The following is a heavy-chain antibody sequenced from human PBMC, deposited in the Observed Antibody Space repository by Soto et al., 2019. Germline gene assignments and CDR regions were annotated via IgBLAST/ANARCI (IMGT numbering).Heavy chain of an antibody. CDR1: GVTFSIYG. CDR3: ARDLTGDQDNAYWFDY. D-gene: IGHD2-21*01. CDR2: ISSSSSTK. J-gene: IGHJ4*02. V-gene: IGHV3-48*04. Sequence: GGFLRLSCAASGVTFSIYGTNWVRQAPGKGLEWVSYISSSSSTKYHADSVKGRFTISRDNAKNSLYLQMNSLRAEDTAVYYCARDLTGDQDNAYWFDYWGQGT.